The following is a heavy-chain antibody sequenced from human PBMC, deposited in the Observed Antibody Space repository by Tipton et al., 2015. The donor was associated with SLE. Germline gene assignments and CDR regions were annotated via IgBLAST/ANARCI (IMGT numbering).Heavy chain of an antibody. Sequence: SLRLSCAASGFTFSSYWMHWVRQAPGKGLVWVSRINSDGSSTSYADSVKGRFTISRDNSKNTLYLQMNSLRPEDSAVYYCAGELLDYFDFWGQGTLVTVSS. V-gene: IGHV3-74*01. CDR3: AGELLDYFDF. CDR2: INSDGSST. CDR1: GFTFSSYW. J-gene: IGHJ4*02.